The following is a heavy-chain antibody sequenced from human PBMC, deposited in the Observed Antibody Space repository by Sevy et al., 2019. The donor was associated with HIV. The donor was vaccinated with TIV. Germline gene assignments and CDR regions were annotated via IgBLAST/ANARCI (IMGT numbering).Heavy chain of an antibody. D-gene: IGHD3-9*01. CDR3: ARSYYDILTGYSTPIFDY. V-gene: IGHV1-2*02. Sequence: ASVKVSCKASGYTFTGYYMHWVRQAPGQGLEWMGWINPNSGGTNYAQKFQGRVTMTRATSISTAYMELSRLRSDDTAVYYCARSYYDILTGYSTPIFDYWGQGTLVTVSS. J-gene: IGHJ4*02. CDR2: INPNSGGT. CDR1: GYTFTGYY.